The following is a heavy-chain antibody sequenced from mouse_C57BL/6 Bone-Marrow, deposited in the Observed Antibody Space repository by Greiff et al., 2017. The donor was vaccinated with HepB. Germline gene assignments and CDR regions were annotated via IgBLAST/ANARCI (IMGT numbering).Heavy chain of an antibody. J-gene: IGHJ4*01. D-gene: IGHD1-1*01. CDR1: GYTFTSYW. CDR2: IYPGNSDT. V-gene: IGHV1-5*01. Sequence: EVQLQQSGTVLARPGASVKMSCKTSGYTFTSYWMHWVKQRPGQGLEWIGAIYPGNSDTRYNQKFKGKAKLTAVTSASTAYMELSSLTNEDSAVYYCTRWGFITTVVATDYYAMDYWGQGTSVTVSS. CDR3: TRWGFITTVVATDYYAMDY.